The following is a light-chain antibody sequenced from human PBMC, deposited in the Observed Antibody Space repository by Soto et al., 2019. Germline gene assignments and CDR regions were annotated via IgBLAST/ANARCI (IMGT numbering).Light chain of an antibody. V-gene: IGKV3-15*01. CDR2: GAS. CDR3: QQYNNWPPAWT. Sequence: IVMTQSPATLSVSPGERATLSCRASQSVSSNLAWYQQKPGQAPRLLIYGASTRATGIPARFSGSESGTEFTLTLSGLQSEDFAVYYCQQYNNWPPAWTFGQGTKVEIK. CDR1: QSVSSN. J-gene: IGKJ1*01.